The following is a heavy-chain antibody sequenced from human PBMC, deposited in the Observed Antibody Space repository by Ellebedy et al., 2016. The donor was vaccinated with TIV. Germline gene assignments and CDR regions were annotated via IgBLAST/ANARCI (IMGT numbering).Heavy chain of an antibody. Sequence: MPSETLSLTCTVSGGSISTSNFYWGWVRQPPGKGLEWIGTIYYRGTTQYNPSLNSRVTISVDTSKDQFSLKMSSVTAADTAIYYCARSYYYNDKYFSPGEWGQGTLVTVSS. D-gene: IGHD3-22*01. CDR3: ARSYYYNDKYFSPGE. J-gene: IGHJ4*01. CDR2: IYYRGTT. V-gene: IGHV4-39*07. CDR1: GGSISTSNFY.